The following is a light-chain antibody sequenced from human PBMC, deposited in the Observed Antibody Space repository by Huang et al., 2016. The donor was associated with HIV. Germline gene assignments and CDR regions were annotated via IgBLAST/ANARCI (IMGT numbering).Light chain of an antibody. V-gene: IGKV3-11*01. CDR3: QQRSNWPGIT. J-gene: IGKJ3*01. Sequence: EIVLTQSPATLSLAPGERATLSCRASQSVSSYLAWYQQKPGQAPRLLIYDASTRATGIPARCSGSGSGTDFTLTISGLEPEDFAVYYCQQRSNWPGITFGPGTKVDIK. CDR1: QSVSSY. CDR2: DAS.